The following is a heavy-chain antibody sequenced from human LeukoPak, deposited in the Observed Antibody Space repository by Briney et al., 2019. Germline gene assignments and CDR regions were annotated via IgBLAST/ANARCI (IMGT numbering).Heavy chain of an antibody. D-gene: IGHD6-13*01. V-gene: IGHV7-4-1*02. Sequence: ASVKVSCKASGYTFTSYDINWVRQATGQGLEWMGWINTNTGNPTYAQGFTGRFVFSLDTSVSTAYLQISSLKAEDTAVYYCASQNPGIAAAGSRMNWFDPWGQGTLVTVSS. J-gene: IGHJ5*02. CDR3: ASQNPGIAAAGSRMNWFDP. CDR2: INTNTGNP. CDR1: GYTFTSYD.